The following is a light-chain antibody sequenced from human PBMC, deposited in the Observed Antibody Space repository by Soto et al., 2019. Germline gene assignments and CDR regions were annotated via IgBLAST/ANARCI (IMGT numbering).Light chain of an antibody. V-gene: IGKV2-28*01. CDR1: QSLLHSNGYNY. J-gene: IGKJ2*01. Sequence: DIVMTQSPLSLSVTPGEPASISCRSSQSLLHSNGYNYLDWYLQKPGQSPQLLIYAGSNRACGVRGSESNRGFATDCKLKISGVYAEECGTYYCRQDVQAPRTLGRGTKRVIK. CDR3: RQDVQAPRT. CDR2: AGS.